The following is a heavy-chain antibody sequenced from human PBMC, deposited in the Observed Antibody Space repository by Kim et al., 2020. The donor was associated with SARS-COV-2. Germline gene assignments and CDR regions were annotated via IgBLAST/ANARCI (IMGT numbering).Heavy chain of an antibody. CDR2: INPKRGDT. J-gene: IGHJ4*02. CDR1: GFTFSDYY. D-gene: IGHD3-3*01. Sequence: ASVKVSCKASGFTFSDYYIHWVRQAPGQGLEWVGWINPKRGDTNFAQKFQGRVTMTRDTSITTAYMELSRLRSDDTAVYYCARVPAFTTFGVVVMLDYWGQGTLVTVSS. V-gene: IGHV1-2*02. CDR3: ARVPAFTTFGVVVMLDY.